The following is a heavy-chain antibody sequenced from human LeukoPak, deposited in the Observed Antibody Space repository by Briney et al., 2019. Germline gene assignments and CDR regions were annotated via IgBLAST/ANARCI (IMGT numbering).Heavy chain of an antibody. CDR2: ISWNSGSI. D-gene: IGHD1-26*01. CDR1: GFTFDDYA. J-gene: IGHJ4*02. CDR3: AKDVSWELTYNDY. V-gene: IGHV3-9*01. Sequence: GGSLRLSCAASGFTFDDYAMHWVRQAPGKGLEWVSGISWNSGSIVYADSVKGRFTISRDNAKNSLYLQMNSLRAEDTALYYCAKDVSWELTYNDYWGQGTLVTVSS.